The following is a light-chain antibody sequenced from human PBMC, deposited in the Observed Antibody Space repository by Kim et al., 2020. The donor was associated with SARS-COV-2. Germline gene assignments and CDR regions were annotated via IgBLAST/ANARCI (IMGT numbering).Light chain of an antibody. CDR2: GAS. Sequence: EIVMTQSPATLSVSPGERATLSCRASQSINGELAWYQQHPGQSPRLLMFGASTRGTDVPARFSGSGSVTDFTLTISGLQPEDFAVYYCQQYNNWPRTFGQGTKVDIK. CDR3: QQYNNWPRT. CDR1: QSINGE. V-gene: IGKV3-15*01. J-gene: IGKJ1*01.